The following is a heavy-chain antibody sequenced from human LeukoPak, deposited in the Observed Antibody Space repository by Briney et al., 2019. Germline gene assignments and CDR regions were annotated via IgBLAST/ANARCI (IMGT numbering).Heavy chain of an antibody. J-gene: IGHJ4*02. Sequence: SETLSLTCTVSGGSISSYYWSWIRQPPGNGLEWSGYIYYSGSTNYNPSLKSRVTISVDTSKNQFSLKLSSVTAADTAVYYCARDQGADYFGSGSYYLGYWGKGTLVTVSS. CDR1: GGSISSYY. CDR3: ARDQGADYFGSGSYYLGY. V-gene: IGHV4-59*01. D-gene: IGHD3-10*01. CDR2: IYYSGST.